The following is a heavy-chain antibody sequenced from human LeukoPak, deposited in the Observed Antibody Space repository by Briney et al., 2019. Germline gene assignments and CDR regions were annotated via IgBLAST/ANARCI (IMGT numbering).Heavy chain of an antibody. J-gene: IGHJ4*02. CDR1: GFTFSSYA. CDR2: ISYDGSNK. V-gene: IGHV3-30*04. CDR3: AKANPPWAVAGTAFDY. D-gene: IGHD6-19*01. Sequence: GGSLRLSCAASGFTFSSYAMHWVRQAPGKGLEWVAVISYDGSNKYYADSVKGRFTISRDNSKNTLYLQMNSLRAEDTAVYYCAKANPPWAVAGTAFDYWGQGTLVTVSS.